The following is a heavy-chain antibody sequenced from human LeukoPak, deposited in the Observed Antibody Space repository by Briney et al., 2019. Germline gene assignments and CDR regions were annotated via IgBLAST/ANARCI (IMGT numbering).Heavy chain of an antibody. D-gene: IGHD2-21*01. Sequence: GGSLRLSCAASGFTFSSNSMNWVRQAPGKGLEWVSSISSSSSYIYYADSVKGRFTISRDNAKNSLYLQMNSLRAEDAAVYYCARDFRLSGDNYWGQGTLVTVSS. V-gene: IGHV3-21*01. CDR3: ARDFRLSGDNY. J-gene: IGHJ4*02. CDR1: GFTFSSNS. CDR2: ISSSSSYI.